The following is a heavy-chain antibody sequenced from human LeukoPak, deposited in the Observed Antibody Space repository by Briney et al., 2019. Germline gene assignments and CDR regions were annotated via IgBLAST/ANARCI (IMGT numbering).Heavy chain of an antibody. Sequence: GGSLGLSCAASGFTFSSYAMHWVRQAPGKGLEYVSAISSNGGSTYYANSVKGRFTISRDNSKNTLYLQMGSLRAEDMAVYYCARGVGMDFWEYYFDYWGQGTLVTVSS. D-gene: IGHD3-3*01. J-gene: IGHJ4*02. CDR1: GFTFSSYA. CDR3: ARGVGMDFWEYYFDY. V-gene: IGHV3-64*01. CDR2: ISSNGGST.